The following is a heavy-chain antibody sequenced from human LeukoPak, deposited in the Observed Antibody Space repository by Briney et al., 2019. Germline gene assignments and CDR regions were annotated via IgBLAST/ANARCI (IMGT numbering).Heavy chain of an antibody. D-gene: IGHD4-17*01. CDR2: ISRTGFST. J-gene: IGHJ4*02. CDR1: GFMFSNSD. CDR3: ARDDGDYVGPDY. Sequence: PGGSLRLSCAASGFMFSNSDMGWVRQAPGRGLEWVSTISRTGFSTFYADSVKGRFTISRDNAKNSLYLQMNSLRAEDTAVYYCARDDGDYVGPDYWGQGTLVTVSS. V-gene: IGHV3-23*01.